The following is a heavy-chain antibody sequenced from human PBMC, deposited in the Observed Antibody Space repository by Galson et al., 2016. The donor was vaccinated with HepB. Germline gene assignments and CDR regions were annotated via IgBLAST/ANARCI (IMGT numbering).Heavy chain of an antibody. Sequence: SLRLSCAGSGFTVSRDYMSWVRQAPGKGLEWVSVIYSRGSAYYADSVKGRFTISRDNSKNTLYLQMNSLKAEDTAVYYCVRDWGSSWCLHWGQGTLVTVSS. CDR3: VRDWGSSWCLH. J-gene: IGHJ4*02. D-gene: IGHD6-13*01. CDR1: GFTVSRDY. V-gene: IGHV3-66*01. CDR2: IYSRGSA.